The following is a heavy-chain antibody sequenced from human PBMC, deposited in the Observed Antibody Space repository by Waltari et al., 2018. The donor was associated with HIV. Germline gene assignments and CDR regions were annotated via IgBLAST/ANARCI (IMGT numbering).Heavy chain of an antibody. CDR2: IYTSGTT. D-gene: IGHD5-18*01. J-gene: IGHJ2*01. Sequence: SLTCTVSGGSISSGSYYWSWIRQPAGKGLEWIGRIYTSGTTTYNPSLKSRVTISIDTSKNQFSLNLSSVTAADTAVYYCARDVGVQGWLNDIRNFDVWGRGTLVTVSS. V-gene: IGHV4-61*02. CDR3: ARDVGVQGWLNDIRNFDV. CDR1: GGSISSGSYY.